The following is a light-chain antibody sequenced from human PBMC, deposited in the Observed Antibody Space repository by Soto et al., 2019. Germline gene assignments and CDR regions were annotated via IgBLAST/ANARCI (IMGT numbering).Light chain of an antibody. CDR1: QDISNY. J-gene: IGKJ2*01. CDR3: QQYDTLPLMYT. Sequence: DIQMTQSPSSLSASVGDRVTITCQASQDISNYLNWYQQKPGKAPKLLIYDASNLETGVPSRFSGSGSGTDVTFPISSLQPEDIATYHCQQYDTLPLMYTFGQGTKLEIK. CDR2: DAS. V-gene: IGKV1-33*01.